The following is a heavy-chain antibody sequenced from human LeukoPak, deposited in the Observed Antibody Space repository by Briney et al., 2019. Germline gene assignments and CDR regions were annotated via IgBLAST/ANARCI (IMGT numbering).Heavy chain of an antibody. CDR3: ARNSRGSLGILVGATRGFDY. Sequence: SETLSLTCTVSGGSISSYYWSWIRQPPGKGLEWIGYIYYSGSTNYNPSLKSRVTISVDTSKNQFSLKLSSVTAADTAVYYCARNSRGSLGILVGATRGFDYWGQGTLVTVS. V-gene: IGHV4-59*12. D-gene: IGHD1-26*01. CDR1: GGSISSYY. CDR2: IYYSGST. J-gene: IGHJ4*02.